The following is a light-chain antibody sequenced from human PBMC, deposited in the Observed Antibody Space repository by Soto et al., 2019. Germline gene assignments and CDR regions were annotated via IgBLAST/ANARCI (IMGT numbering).Light chain of an antibody. CDR3: NSYTTSNTYV. V-gene: IGLV2-14*01. J-gene: IGLJ1*01. CDR1: SSDVGGYNY. CDR2: DVS. Sequence: QSLLTQPASVSGSPGQSITISCTGTSSDVGGYNYVSWYQQHPGKVPKLMIYDVSYRPSGVSNRFSGSKSGNTASLTISGLQAEDEADYYCNSYTTSNTYVFGTGTKVTVL.